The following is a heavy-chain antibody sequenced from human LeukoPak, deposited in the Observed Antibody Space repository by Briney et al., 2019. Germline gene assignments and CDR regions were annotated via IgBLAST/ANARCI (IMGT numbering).Heavy chain of an antibody. CDR3: AKGVSPDRPYCYYYYYMDV. CDR1: GFTFDDYG. J-gene: IGHJ6*03. V-gene: IGHV3-20*04. D-gene: IGHD4-23*01. CDR2: INWNGGST. Sequence: GGSLRLSXAASGFTFDDYGMSWVRQAPGKGLEWVSGINWNGGSTGYADSVKGRFTISRDNSKNSLYLQMNSLRTEDTALYYCAKGVSPDRPYCYYYYYMDVWGKGTMVTVSS.